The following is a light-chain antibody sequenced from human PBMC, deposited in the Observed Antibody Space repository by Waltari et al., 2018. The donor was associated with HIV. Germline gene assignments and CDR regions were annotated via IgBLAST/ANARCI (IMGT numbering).Light chain of an antibody. CDR3: QQYNGYPWT. J-gene: IGKJ1*01. CDR2: RAS. Sequence: IQMTQSPSTLSASVGHRVTITCRASQNIYKWLAWFQQKPGKAPKLLIYRASGLETGVPSRFSGSGSGTQFTLTITSLLPDDSATYFCQQYNGYPWTFGQGTKVEIK. CDR1: QNIYKW. V-gene: IGKV1-5*03.